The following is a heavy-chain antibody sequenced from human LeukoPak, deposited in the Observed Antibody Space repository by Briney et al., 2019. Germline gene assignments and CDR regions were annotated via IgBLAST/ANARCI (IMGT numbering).Heavy chain of an antibody. J-gene: IGHJ4*02. D-gene: IGHD5-18*01. Sequence: GGSLRLSCAVSGLTFSRYAMSWVRQAPGKGLEWVSAISESGSGTYYADSVKGRLTISRDNSKDTLSLQMNSLRAEDAAVYYCAKDIAQGYTFGSIEQDYWGQGTLVTVSS. V-gene: IGHV3-23*01. CDR2: ISESGSGT. CDR1: GLTFSRYA. CDR3: AKDIAQGYTFGSIEQDY.